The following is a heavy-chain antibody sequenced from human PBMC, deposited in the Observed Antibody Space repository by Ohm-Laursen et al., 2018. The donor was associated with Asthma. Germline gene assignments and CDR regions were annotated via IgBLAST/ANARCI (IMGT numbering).Heavy chain of an antibody. J-gene: IGHJ5*02. CDR2: ISAYNGNT. Sequence: SVKVSCKVSGYTFTSYGISWVRQAPGQGLEWMGWISAYNGNTNYAQKLQGRVTMTTDTSTSTAYMELRSLRSDDTAVYYCARDRSARNWFDPWGQGTLVTVSS. CDR3: ARDRSARNWFDP. V-gene: IGHV1-18*04. CDR1: GYTFTSYG. D-gene: IGHD6-6*01.